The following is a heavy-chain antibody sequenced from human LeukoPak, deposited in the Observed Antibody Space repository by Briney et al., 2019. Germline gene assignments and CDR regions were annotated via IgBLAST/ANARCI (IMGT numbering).Heavy chain of an antibody. V-gene: IGHV1-18*01. CDR2: INAYNGNT. CDR1: GYTFTSYI. CDR3: ARDRHIAAAVYYYYMDV. Sequence: ASVKVSCKASGYTFTSYIISWVRQAPGQGLEWMGWINAYNGNTDYAQRVQGRVTMSTDTSTSTAYMELRSLRSDDTAVYYCARDRHIAAAVYYYYMDVWGKGTPVTVSS. D-gene: IGHD6-13*01. J-gene: IGHJ6*03.